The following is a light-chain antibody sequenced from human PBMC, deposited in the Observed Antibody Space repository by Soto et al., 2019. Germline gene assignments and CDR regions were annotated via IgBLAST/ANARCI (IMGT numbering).Light chain of an antibody. J-gene: IGKJ4*01. Sequence: IVLSQPPATLSLSPGERATLSCRASQTVSSYLAWYQQKPGQAPRLLIYDASNRATGIPARFSGSGSGTDFTLTISSLEPEDFAVYYCQQRSNWPPLTFGGGTEVDIK. CDR1: QTVSSY. V-gene: IGKV3-11*01. CDR3: QQRSNWPPLT. CDR2: DAS.